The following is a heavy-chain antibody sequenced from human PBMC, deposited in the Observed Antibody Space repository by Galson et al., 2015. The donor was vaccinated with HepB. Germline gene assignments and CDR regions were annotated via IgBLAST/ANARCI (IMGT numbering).Heavy chain of an antibody. CDR1: GFTFRGNW. Sequence: SLRLSCAASGFTFRGNWMNWVRQAPGKGLEWVAIINQDGSEKYYVDSVKGRFTISRDNAKKSLFLQMNSLRAEDTAVYYCARRRSYYSDSWGQGTLVTVSS. V-gene: IGHV3-7*01. CDR2: INQDGSEK. CDR3: ARRRSYYSDS. D-gene: IGHD1-26*01. J-gene: IGHJ4*02.